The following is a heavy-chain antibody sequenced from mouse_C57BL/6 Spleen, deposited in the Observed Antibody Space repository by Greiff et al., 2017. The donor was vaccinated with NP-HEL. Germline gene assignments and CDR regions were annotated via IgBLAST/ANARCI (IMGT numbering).Heavy chain of an antibody. CDR2: ISYDGSN. J-gene: IGHJ2*01. CDR3: ARDDTTVVASYYFDY. V-gene: IGHV3-6*01. CDR1: GYSITSGYY. D-gene: IGHD1-1*01. Sequence: DVKLQESGPGLVKPSQSLSLTCSVTGYSITSGYYWNWIRQFPGNKLEWMGYISYDGSNNYNPSLKNRISITRDTSKNQFFLKLNSVTTEDTATYYCARDDTTVVASYYFDYWGQGTTLTVSS.